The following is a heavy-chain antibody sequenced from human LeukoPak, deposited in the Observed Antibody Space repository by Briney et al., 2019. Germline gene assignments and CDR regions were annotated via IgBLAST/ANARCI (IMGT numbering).Heavy chain of an antibody. CDR1: GGSFSGDL. Sequence: PSETLSLTSAVYGGSFSGDLWSWIRQSPGKGLEWIGEIKHDGSTTYNPSLESRVTMSVDTSTNQISLEMTSVTAADTAIYYCARVAVAAREYFDYWGQGTLVTVSS. V-gene: IGHV4-34*01. D-gene: IGHD6-19*01. J-gene: IGHJ4*02. CDR2: IKHDGST. CDR3: ARVAVAAREYFDY.